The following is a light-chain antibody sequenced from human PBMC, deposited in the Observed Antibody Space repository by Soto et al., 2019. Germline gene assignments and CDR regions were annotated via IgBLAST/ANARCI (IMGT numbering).Light chain of an antibody. CDR1: QSISSY. CDR3: QQFNSYPIT. CDR2: AAS. Sequence: DIHMTQSPSSLSASVVDRVTITCLASQSISSYLNWYQQKPGKVPKLLIYAASSLQSGVPSRFSGSGSGTEFTLTIGGLQPDDFATYYCQQFNSYPITFGQGTRLENK. J-gene: IGKJ5*01. V-gene: IGKV1-17*01.